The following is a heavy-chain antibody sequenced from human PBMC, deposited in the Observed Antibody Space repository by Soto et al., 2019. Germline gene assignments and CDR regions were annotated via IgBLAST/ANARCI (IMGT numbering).Heavy chain of an antibody. J-gene: IGHJ4*02. Sequence: SETLSLTCTVSGGSISSGDYYWSWIRQPPGKGLEWIGYIYYSGSTYYNPSLKSRVTISVDTSKNQFSLKLSSVTAADTAVYYCASVGYSYANTFDYWGQGTRVTVSS. CDR2: IYYSGST. CDR1: GGSISSGDYY. CDR3: ASVGYSYANTFDY. D-gene: IGHD5-18*01. V-gene: IGHV4-30-4*01.